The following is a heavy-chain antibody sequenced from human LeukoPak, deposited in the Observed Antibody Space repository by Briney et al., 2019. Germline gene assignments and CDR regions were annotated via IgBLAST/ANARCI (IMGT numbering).Heavy chain of an antibody. CDR3: ARVYYYDSSGYTFDY. D-gene: IGHD3-22*01. CDR1: GYTFTSYD. V-gene: IGHV1-8*03. CDR2: MNPNSGNT. Sequence: GASVKVTCKASGYTFTSYDINWVRQATGQGLEWMGWMNPNSGNTGYAQKFQGRVTITRNTSISTAYMELSSLRSEDTAVYYCARVYYYDSSGYTFDYWGQGTLVTVSS. J-gene: IGHJ4*02.